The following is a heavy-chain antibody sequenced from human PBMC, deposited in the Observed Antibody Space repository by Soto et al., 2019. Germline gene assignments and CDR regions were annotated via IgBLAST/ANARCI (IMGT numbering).Heavy chain of an antibody. CDR1: GFSISSYY. D-gene: IGHD5-12*01. V-gene: IGHV4-59*08. J-gene: IGHJ4*02. Sequence: SETLSLTCPFSGFSISSYYWSWIRQPPGKGLEWIGYIYYSGSTNYNPSLKSRVTISVDTSKNQFSLKLSSVTAADTAVYYCARLGSGYDYVGYWGQGTLVTVSS. CDR3: ARLGSGYDYVGY. CDR2: IYYSGST.